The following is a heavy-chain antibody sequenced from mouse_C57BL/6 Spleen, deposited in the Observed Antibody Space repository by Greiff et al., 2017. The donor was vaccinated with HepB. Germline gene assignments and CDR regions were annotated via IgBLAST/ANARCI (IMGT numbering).Heavy chain of an antibody. CDR2: IDPENGDT. CDR1: GFNIKDDY. J-gene: IGHJ4*01. CDR3: TFNYYGSSYFYAMDY. V-gene: IGHV14-4*01. Sequence: VQLQQSGAELVRPGASVKLSCTASGFNIKDDYMHWVKQRPEQGLEWIGWIDPENGDTEYASKFQGKATITADTSSNTAYLQLSSLTSEDTAVYYCTFNYYGSSYFYAMDYWGQGTSVTVSS. D-gene: IGHD1-1*01.